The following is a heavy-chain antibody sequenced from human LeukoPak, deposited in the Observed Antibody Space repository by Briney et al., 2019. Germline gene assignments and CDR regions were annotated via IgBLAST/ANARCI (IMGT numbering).Heavy chain of an antibody. CDR3: ITDRDQLPSEDGFDY. D-gene: IGHD2-2*01. CDR2: IKSKTDGGTT. CDR1: GFTFSDYH. J-gene: IGHJ4*02. V-gene: IGHV3-15*01. Sequence: GGSLRLSCAASGFTFSDYHMSWIRQAPGKGLEWVGRIKSKTDGGTTDYAAPVKGRFTISRDDSKNTLYLQMNSLKTEDTAVYYCITDRDQLPSEDGFDYWGQGTLVTVSS.